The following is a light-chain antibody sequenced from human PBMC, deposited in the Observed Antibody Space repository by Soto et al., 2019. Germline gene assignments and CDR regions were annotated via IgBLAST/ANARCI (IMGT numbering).Light chain of an antibody. J-gene: IGKJ5*01. CDR3: QQYNNWPIT. CDR1: QSVAKY. CDR2: ETS. V-gene: IGKV3-11*01. Sequence: GWTKYQDTLSLSPGDGATRSCRASQSVAKYLVWYQQKPGQSPRLLIYETSERASGVPARFSGSGSGTDFTLTISSLEPEDFAVYYCQQYNNWPITFGQVRLLEIK.